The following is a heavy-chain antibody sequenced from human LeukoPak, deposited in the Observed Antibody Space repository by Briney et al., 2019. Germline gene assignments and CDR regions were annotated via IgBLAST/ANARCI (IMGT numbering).Heavy chain of an antibody. J-gene: IGHJ5*02. CDR1: GGSISSSSYY. Sequence: LETLSLTCTVSGGSISSSSYYWGWIRQSPGKGLEWIGTIYNSGSTYYNASLESRVTISVDTSKNQFSLKLSSVTAADTAVYYCARAYSSSWYFNWFDPWGQGTLVTVSS. D-gene: IGHD6-13*01. CDR2: IYNSGST. CDR3: ARAYSSSWYFNWFDP. V-gene: IGHV4-39*07.